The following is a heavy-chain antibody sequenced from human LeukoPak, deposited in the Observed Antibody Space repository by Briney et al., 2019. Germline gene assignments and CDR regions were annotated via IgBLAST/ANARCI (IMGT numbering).Heavy chain of an antibody. D-gene: IGHD2-21*01. CDR1: GYTFTGYY. CDR3: ARERRSRGIVSRGGWFDP. J-gene: IGHJ5*02. Sequence: ASVKDSCKASGYTFTGYYMHWVRQAPGQGLEGMGWINPNSGGTNYGQKFQGRVTMTRDTSISTAYMELRRLRSDDTAVYYCARERRSRGIVSRGGWFDPWGQGTLVTVSS. V-gene: IGHV1-2*02. CDR2: INPNSGGT.